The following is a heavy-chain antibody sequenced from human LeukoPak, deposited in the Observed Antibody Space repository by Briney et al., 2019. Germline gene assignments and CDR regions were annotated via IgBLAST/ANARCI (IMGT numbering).Heavy chain of an antibody. CDR3: AREGVGNY. J-gene: IGHJ4*02. V-gene: IGHV4-34*01. D-gene: IGHD7-27*01. CDR2: INHSGST. Sequence: SETLSLTCAVYGGSFSGYYWSWIRQPPGKGLEWIGEINHSGSTNYNPSLKSRVTISVDTSKNQFSLKLSSVTAADTAVYYCAREGVGNYWGQGTLVTFSS. CDR1: GGSFSGYY.